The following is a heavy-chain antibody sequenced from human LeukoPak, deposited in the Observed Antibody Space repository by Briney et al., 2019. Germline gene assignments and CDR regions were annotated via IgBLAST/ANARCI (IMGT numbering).Heavy chain of an antibody. Sequence: PGRSLRLSCAASGFTFSIYAMSWVPQAPGKGLQWVSSITSSGDGTYYADSVQGRVAISRDNCTNTLYQQMNSFRVEDTAVYFCATDRHNSYGSNGHYYRRYGDYWGQGTLVTVSS. D-gene: IGHD3-22*01. CDR3: ATDRHNSYGSNGHYYRRYGDY. CDR2: ITSSGDGT. CDR1: GFTFSIYA. V-gene: IGHV3-23*01. J-gene: IGHJ4*02.